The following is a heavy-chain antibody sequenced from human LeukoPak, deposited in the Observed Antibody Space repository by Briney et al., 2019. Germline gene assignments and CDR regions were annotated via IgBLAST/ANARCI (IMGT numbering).Heavy chain of an antibody. CDR3: AKSHYGDYEYFDY. CDR2: ISGSGGST. D-gene: IGHD4-17*01. CDR1: GFTFSSYA. Sequence: GGSLRLSCAASGFTFSSYAMSRVRQAPGKGLEWVSAISGSGGSTYYADSVKGWFTISRDNSKNTLYLQMNSLRAEDTAVYYCAKSHYGDYEYFDYWGQGTLVTVSS. J-gene: IGHJ4*02. V-gene: IGHV3-23*01.